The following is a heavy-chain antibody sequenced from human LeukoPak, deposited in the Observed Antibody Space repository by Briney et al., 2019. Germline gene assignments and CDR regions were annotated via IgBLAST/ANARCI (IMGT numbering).Heavy chain of an antibody. D-gene: IGHD6-6*01. J-gene: IGHJ4*02. CDR3: ARDPSSLRDSYDY. Sequence: GGSLRLSCAASGFTFSSYSMNWVRQAPGKGLEWVANIKQDGSEKYYVDSVKGRFTISRDNAKNSLYLQMNSLRAEDTAVYYCARDPSSLRDSYDYWGQGTLVTVSP. CDR2: IKQDGSEK. V-gene: IGHV3-7*01. CDR1: GFTFSSYS.